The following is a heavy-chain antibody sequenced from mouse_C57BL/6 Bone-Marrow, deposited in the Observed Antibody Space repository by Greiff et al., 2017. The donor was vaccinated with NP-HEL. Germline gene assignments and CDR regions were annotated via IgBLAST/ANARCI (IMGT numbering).Heavy chain of an antibody. J-gene: IGHJ4*01. V-gene: IGHV10-1*01. CDR1: GFSFNTYA. CDR2: IRSKSNNYAT. D-gene: IGHD2-2*01. Sequence: EVQLVESGGGLVQPKGSLKLSCAASGFSFNTYAMNWVRQAPGTGLEWVARIRSKSNNYATYYADSVKDRFTISRDDSESMLYLQMNNLKTEDTAMYYCVRQGMVTTGTLYYYAMDYWGQGTSVTVSS. CDR3: VRQGMVTTGTLYYYAMDY.